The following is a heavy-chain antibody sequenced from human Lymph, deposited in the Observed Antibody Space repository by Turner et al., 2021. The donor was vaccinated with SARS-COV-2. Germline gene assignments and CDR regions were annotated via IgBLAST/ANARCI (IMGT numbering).Heavy chain of an antibody. CDR3: ARDVERYNDFWSGYSGGYGLDV. Sequence: QVQLVESGAEVKKPGASVKVSCKASGYTFTGYYMHWVRQAPGQGLGWIGWINPNSGGTNYAQKFQGRVTMTRDTSISTAYMELGRLRSDDTAVYYCARDVERYNDFWSGYSGGYGLDVWGQGTTVTVSS. J-gene: IGHJ6*02. D-gene: IGHD3-3*01. V-gene: IGHV1-2*02. CDR2: INPNSGGT. CDR1: GYTFTGYY.